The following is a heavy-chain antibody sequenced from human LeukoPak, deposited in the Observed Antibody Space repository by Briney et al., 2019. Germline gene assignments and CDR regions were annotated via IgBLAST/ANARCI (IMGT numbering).Heavy chain of an antibody. J-gene: IGHJ4*02. CDR1: GYSFTSFW. V-gene: IGHV5-51*01. CDR2: IYPSDSDT. D-gene: IGHD2-15*01. CDR3: ARHQCSGGSCYSDFDY. Sequence: GESLKISRKGSGYSFTSFWIGWVRQRPGKGLEWMGIIYPSDSDTRYRPSFQGQVTISADKSISTAYLQWNSLKASDTAMYYCARHQCSGGSCYSDFDYWGQGTLVTVSS.